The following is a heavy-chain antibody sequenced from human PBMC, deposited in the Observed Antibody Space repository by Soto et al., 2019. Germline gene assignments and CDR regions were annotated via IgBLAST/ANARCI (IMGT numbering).Heavy chain of an antibody. D-gene: IGHD2-2*01. CDR1: GYTFTSYY. V-gene: IGHV1-2*04. J-gene: IGHJ4*02. CDR3: ARAGFGVVVVPAARATIDY. CDR2: INPNSGGT. Sequence: ASVKVSCKASGYTFTSYYMHWVRQAPGQGLEWMGWINPNSGGTNYAQKFQGWVTMTRDTSISTAYMELSSLRSEDTAVYYCARAGFGVVVVPAARATIDYWGQGTLVTVSS.